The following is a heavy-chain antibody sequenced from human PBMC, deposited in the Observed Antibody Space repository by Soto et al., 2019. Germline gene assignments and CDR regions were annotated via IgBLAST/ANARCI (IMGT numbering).Heavy chain of an antibody. CDR2: INAGNGNT. D-gene: IGHD2-15*01. V-gene: IGHV1-3*01. CDR3: ARDPSKELGYCSGGSCYEGPNWFDP. CDR1: GYTFTSYG. Sequence: GASVKVSCKASGYTFTSYGMHWVRQAPGQRLEWMGWINAGNGNTKYSQKLQGRVTITRDTSASTAYMELSSLRSEDTAVYYCARDPSKELGYCSGGSCYEGPNWFDPWGQGTLVTVSS. J-gene: IGHJ5*02.